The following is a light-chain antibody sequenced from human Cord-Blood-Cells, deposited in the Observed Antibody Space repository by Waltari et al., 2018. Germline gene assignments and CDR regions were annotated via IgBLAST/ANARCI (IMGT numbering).Light chain of an antibody. V-gene: IGLV2-23*01. CDR3: CSYAGSSTLV. J-gene: IGLJ3*02. CDR2: EGS. Sequence: QSALTQPASVSGSPGQSINISCTGTSSAVGSYNLVSWYQQHPGKAPKRMIYEGSKRPSGVSNRFSGSKSGNTASLTISGLQAEDEADYYCCSYAGSSTLVFGGGTKLTVL. CDR1: SSAVGSYNL.